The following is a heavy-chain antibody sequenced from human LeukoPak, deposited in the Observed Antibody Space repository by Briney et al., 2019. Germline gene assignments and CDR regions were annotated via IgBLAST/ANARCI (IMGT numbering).Heavy chain of an antibody. D-gene: IGHD3-22*01. CDR2: TSHSDSP. Sequence: SETLSLTCSVSGMSITSRHYWGWIRQPPGKGLEWIGSTSHSDSPYYNPSLESRVTISLDTSRNQFSLKLTSVTAADTAVYYCARAPDYYDSNGGWFDPWGQGTLVTVSS. V-gene: IGHV4-38-2*02. CDR3: ARAPDYYDSNGGWFDP. CDR1: GMSITSRHY. J-gene: IGHJ5*02.